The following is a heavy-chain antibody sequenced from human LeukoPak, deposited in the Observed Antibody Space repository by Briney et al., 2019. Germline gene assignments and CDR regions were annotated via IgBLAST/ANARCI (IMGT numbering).Heavy chain of an antibody. CDR2: ISAYNGNT. V-gene: IGHV1-18*01. D-gene: IGHD6-13*01. CDR1: GYTFTSYG. J-gene: IGHJ5*02. Sequence: LWASVKVSCKASGYTFTSYGISWVRQAPGQGLEWMGWISAYNGNTNYAQKLQGRVTMTTDTSTSTAYMELRSLRSDDTAVYYCARDHGPGIAIPNWFDPWGQGTLVTVSS. CDR3: ARDHGPGIAIPNWFDP.